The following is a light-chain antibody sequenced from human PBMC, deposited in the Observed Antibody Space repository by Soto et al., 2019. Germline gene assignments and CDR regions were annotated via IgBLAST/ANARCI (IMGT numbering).Light chain of an antibody. CDR3: QQYNQWPPWT. CDR1: QSVNSD. Sequence: EIVMTQSPATLSVSPGESATLSCRASQSVNSDLAWYQQKPGQAPRLLIYGASTRATGIPARFRGSGSGTDFTLTIRSLQSEDFAVYYCQQYNQWPPWTFGQGTMVDIK. J-gene: IGKJ1*01. CDR2: GAS. V-gene: IGKV3-15*01.